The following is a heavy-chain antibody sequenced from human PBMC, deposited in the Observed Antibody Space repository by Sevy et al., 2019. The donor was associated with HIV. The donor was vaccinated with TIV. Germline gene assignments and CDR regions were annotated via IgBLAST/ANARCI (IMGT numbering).Heavy chain of an antibody. CDR1: GFSVSNSY. CDR2: IYSGDST. J-gene: IGHJ3*02. V-gene: IGHV3-53*01. Sequence: GGSLRLSCAASGFSVSNSYMSWVRQAPGKGLQWVSVIYSGDSTYYTDSVKGRFTISRDNSKNTLYLQMNGLRAEDTAVYYCARLSVYYYDSSGYYTTGHAFDIWGQGTMVTVSS. CDR3: ARLSVYYYDSSGYYTTGHAFDI. D-gene: IGHD3-22*01.